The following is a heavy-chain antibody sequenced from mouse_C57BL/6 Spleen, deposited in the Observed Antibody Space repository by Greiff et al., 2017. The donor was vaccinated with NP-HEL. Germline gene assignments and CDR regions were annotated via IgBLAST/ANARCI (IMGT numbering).Heavy chain of an antibody. CDR1: GYSFTGYY. J-gene: IGHJ2*01. CDR3: ARKGSYGYGNSFDY. V-gene: IGHV1-42*01. D-gene: IGHD1-2*01. Sequence: VQLQQSGPELVKPGASVKISCKASGYSFTGYYMNWVKQSPEKSLEWIGEINPSTGGTTYNQKFKAKATLTVDKSSSTAYMQLKRLTSEDSAVYYCARKGSYGYGNSFDYWGQGTTLTVSS. CDR2: INPSTGGT.